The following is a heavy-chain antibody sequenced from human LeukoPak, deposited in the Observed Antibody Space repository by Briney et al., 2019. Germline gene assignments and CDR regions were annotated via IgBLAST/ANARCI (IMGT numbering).Heavy chain of an antibody. CDR3: ASPGYSSGWYVPRLFDY. Sequence: GGSLRLYCAASGFTFSSYAMSWVRQAPGKGLEWVSAISGSGGSTYYAHSERGRFTISRDNSKNTLYLQMNSLRAEDTAVYYCASPGYSSGWYVPRLFDYWGQGTLVTVSS. J-gene: IGHJ4*02. CDR2: ISGSGGST. D-gene: IGHD6-19*01. V-gene: IGHV3-23*01. CDR1: GFTFSSYA.